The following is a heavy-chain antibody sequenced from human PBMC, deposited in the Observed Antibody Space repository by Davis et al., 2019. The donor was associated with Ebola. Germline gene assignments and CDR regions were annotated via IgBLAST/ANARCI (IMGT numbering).Heavy chain of an antibody. Sequence: ASVKVSCKASGYTFSNYGISWVRQAPGQGLEWMGGIIPILGTTNYAENFQGRVTMTTDTSTSTAYMELRSLRSDDTAVYYCAYHDFWSGYQPFDPWGQGTRVTVSS. V-gene: IGHV1-18*01. J-gene: IGHJ5*02. CDR3: AYHDFWSGYQPFDP. CDR2: IIPILGTT. D-gene: IGHD3-3*01. CDR1: GYTFSNYG.